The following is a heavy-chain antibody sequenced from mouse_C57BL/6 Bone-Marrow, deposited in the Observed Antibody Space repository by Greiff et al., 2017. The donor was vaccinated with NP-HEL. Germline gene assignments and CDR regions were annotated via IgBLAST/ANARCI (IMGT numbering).Heavy chain of an antibody. V-gene: IGHV5-6*02. D-gene: IGHD2-3*01. CDR1: GFTFSSYG. J-gene: IGHJ3*01. CDR2: ISSGGSYT. CDR3: ARGWLLGPWFAY. Sequence: EVKLMESGGDLVKPGGSLKLSCAASGFTFSSYGMSWVRQTPDKRLEWVATISSGGSYTYYPDSVKGRFTISRDNAKNTLYLQMSSLKSEDTAMYYCARGWLLGPWFAYWGQGTLVTVSA.